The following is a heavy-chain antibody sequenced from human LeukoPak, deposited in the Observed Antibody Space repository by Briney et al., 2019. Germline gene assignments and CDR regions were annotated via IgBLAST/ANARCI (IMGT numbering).Heavy chain of an antibody. Sequence: PGGSLRLSCAASGFTFSNYPMAWVRQPPGKGPEWVSAVSGSGVRTIYADSVKGRFTISRDNSKNTWSLQMNSLKAEDTALYYCAKELWEGSGYLDYWGQGILVTVSS. J-gene: IGHJ4*02. V-gene: IGHV3-23*01. CDR3: AKELWEGSGYLDY. CDR2: VSGSGVRT. CDR1: GFTFSNYP. D-gene: IGHD3-3*01.